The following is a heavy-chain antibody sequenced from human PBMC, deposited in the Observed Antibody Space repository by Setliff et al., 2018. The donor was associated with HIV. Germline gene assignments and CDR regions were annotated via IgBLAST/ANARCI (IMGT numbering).Heavy chain of an antibody. CDR3: AVSPDGDCATTECANWFDP. CDR1: GFTFSGSA. Sequence: LRLSCSASGFTFSGSALHWVRQASGKGLEWVGRIKTKPNSYATAHAESVKGRFTISRDDSQNTAYLQMNSLRTEDTAVYFCAVSPDGDCATTECANWFDPWGQGTQVTVPQ. J-gene: IGHJ5*02. D-gene: IGHD4-17*01. V-gene: IGHV3-73*01. CDR2: IKTKPNSYAT.